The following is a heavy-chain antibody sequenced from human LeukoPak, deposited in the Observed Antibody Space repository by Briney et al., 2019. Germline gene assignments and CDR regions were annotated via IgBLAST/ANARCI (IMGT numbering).Heavy chain of an antibody. CDR1: GGSFSGYY. CDR3: ARGRRVRGVPYYYMDV. V-gene: IGHV4-34*01. D-gene: IGHD3-10*01. CDR2: INHSGST. J-gene: IGHJ6*03. Sequence: SETLSLTCAVYGGSFSGYYWSWIRQPPGKGLEWIGEINHSGSTNYNQSLKSRVTISVDTSKNQSSLKLSSVTAADTAVYYCARGRRVRGVPYYYMDVWGKGTTVTVSS.